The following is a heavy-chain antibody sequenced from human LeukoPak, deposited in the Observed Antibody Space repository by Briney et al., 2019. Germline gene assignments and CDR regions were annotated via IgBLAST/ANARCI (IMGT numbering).Heavy chain of an antibody. CDR3: AKFWDFGDYAIDY. Sequence: GGSLRLSCVASGFTFSDHYMTWIRQAPGQGLEWLSYISGGSGFTKYADSVKGRFTISRDNAKNSLYLQMNSLRAEDTAVYYCAKFWDFGDYAIDYWGQGTLVTVSS. CDR1: GFTFSDHY. CDR2: ISGGSGFT. J-gene: IGHJ4*02. V-gene: IGHV3-11*03. D-gene: IGHD4-17*01.